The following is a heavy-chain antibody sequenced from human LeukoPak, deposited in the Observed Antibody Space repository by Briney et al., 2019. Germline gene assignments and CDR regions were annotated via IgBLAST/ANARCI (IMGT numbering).Heavy chain of an antibody. J-gene: IGHJ4*02. D-gene: IGHD6-19*01. CDR3: ARDLKDTGYTSGWYKD. Sequence: PGGSLRLSCAASGFTFSSYAMNWVRQAPGKGLEWVSSITSSSSDIYYADSVKGRFTISRDNAKNSLFLQMNSLRAEDTAVYYRARDLKDTGYTSGWYKDWGQGTLVTVSS. V-gene: IGHV3-21*01. CDR1: GFTFSSYA. CDR2: ITSSSSDI.